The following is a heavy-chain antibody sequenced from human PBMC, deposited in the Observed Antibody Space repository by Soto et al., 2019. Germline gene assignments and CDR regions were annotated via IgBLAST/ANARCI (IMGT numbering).Heavy chain of an antibody. CDR3: AKHKMTGIGFDY. CDR1: SGSITDGHW. J-gene: IGHJ4*02. Sequence: QVQLQESGPGLVKPSGTLSLSCTVASGSITDGHWWSWFRLPPGKGLEWIGEIHHGGSTNYNPSLKSRVTLSVDRSKNQFSLEVTFVTAADTAVYYCAKHKMTGIGFDYWGQGTLVTVSS. CDR2: IHHGGST. V-gene: IGHV4-4*02. D-gene: IGHD3-9*01.